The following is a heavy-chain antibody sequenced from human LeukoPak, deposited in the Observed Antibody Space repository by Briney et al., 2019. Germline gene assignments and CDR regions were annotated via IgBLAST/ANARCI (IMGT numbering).Heavy chain of an antibody. CDR3: ARVAQEYSSSSRYYYYYMDV. D-gene: IGHD6-6*01. CDR1: GGTFSSYA. Sequence: SVKVSCKASGGTFSSYAISWVRQAPGQGLEWMGGIIPIFGTANYAQKLQGRVTITTDESTSTAYMELSSLRSEDTAVYYCARVAQEYSSSSRYYYYYMDVWGKGTTVTVSS. CDR2: IIPIFGTA. J-gene: IGHJ6*03. V-gene: IGHV1-69*05.